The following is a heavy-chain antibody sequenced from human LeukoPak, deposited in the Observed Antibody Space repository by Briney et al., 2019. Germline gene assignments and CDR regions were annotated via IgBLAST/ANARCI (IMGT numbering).Heavy chain of an antibody. Sequence: KPSETLSLTCAVYGGSFSGYYWSWIRQPPGKGREWIGEINHSGSTNYNPSLKSRVTISVDTSKNQFSLKLSSVTAADTAVYYCARGELRYFDWLLRGTYFDYWGQGTLVTVSS. CDR1: GGSFSGYY. V-gene: IGHV4-34*01. D-gene: IGHD3-9*01. CDR3: ARGELRYFDWLLRGTYFDY. J-gene: IGHJ4*02. CDR2: INHSGST.